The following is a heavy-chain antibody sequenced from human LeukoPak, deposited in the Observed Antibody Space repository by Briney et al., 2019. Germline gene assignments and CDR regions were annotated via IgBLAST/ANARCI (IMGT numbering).Heavy chain of an antibody. CDR2: ISGSGGST. CDR1: GFTFSSYA. D-gene: IGHD3-3*01. J-gene: IGHJ4*02. CDR3: AKDSAPIFGVVTDYFDY. V-gene: IGHV3-23*01. Sequence: GGXLRLSCAASGFTFSSYAMSWVRQAPGKGLEGVSAISGSGGSTYYADSVKGRFTISRDNYKKRLYLQMNSLRAEDTAVYYCAKDSAPIFGVVTDYFDYWGQGTLVTVSS.